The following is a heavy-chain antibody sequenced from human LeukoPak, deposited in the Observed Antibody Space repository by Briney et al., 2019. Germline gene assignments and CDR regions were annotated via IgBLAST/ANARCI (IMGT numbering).Heavy chain of an antibody. V-gene: IGHV3-21*06. D-gene: IGHD4-17*01. CDR3: VRGDGDLFDF. CDR2: ISKTTANI. Sequence: GGSLRLSCVASGFTFRTYNTNWVRQAPGKGLEWVSFISKTTANIYYGDGVRGRFTISRDNAKNSIHLQMSSLRVDDSGVYYCVRGDGDLFDFWGQGTLVSVSS. CDR1: GFTFRTYN. J-gene: IGHJ4*02.